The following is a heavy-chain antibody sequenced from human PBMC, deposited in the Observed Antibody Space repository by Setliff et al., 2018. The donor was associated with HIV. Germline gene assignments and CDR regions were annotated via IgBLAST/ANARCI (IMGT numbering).Heavy chain of an antibody. D-gene: IGHD5-18*01. Sequence: PSETLSLTCAVYGGSFNTYYWNWIRQPPGKGLEWIGEINHTGGTKYNPSLNSRVTISADTSKKEFSLRLNSVTAADTAVYFCARGGRGYMYGWGRGTLVTVSS. J-gene: IGHJ4*02. CDR3: ARGGRGYMYG. CDR2: INHTGGT. CDR1: GGSFNTYY. V-gene: IGHV4-34*01.